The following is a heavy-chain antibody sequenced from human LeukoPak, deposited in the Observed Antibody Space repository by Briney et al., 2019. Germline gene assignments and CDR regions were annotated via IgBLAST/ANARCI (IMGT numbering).Heavy chain of an antibody. Sequence: PGGSLRLSCAASGFTFSSYAMSWVRQAPGKGLEWVANIKQDGSEEYYVDSVKGRFTISRDNAKKSTYLQMHRVRVEDTAVYYCARDYGDHPYPEVTLDQWGQGTLVTVSS. CDR1: GFTFSSYA. CDR3: ARDYGDHPYPEVTLDQ. V-gene: IGHV3-7*01. D-gene: IGHD2-21*01. CDR2: IKQDGSEE. J-gene: IGHJ4*02.